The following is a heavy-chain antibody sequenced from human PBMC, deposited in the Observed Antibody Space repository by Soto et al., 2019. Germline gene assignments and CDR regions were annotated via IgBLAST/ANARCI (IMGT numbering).Heavy chain of an antibody. J-gene: IGHJ6*02. CDR1: GDAVNSRGYY. V-gene: IGHV4-31*03. CDR2: IYYNGNR. CDR3: ARGRPYSGMDV. Sequence: QVQLQESGPGLVRPSQTLSLTCTVSGDAVNSRGYYCSWVRQHTGTGLEWIGYIYYNGNRYYDPYLKSRVTISVDTSKNQFSLELNSVTAADTAVYWCARGRPYSGMDVWGQGTTVTVSS.